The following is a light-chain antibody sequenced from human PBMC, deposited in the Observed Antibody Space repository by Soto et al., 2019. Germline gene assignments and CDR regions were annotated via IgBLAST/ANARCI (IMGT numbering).Light chain of an antibody. Sequence: QSVLTQPPSLSGAPGQRVTISCTGSSSNIGAGYDVHWYQQLPGTAPKLLIYGNSNRPSGVPDRFSGSKSGTSASLAITGLKAEAEADYYCQSYDSSLSGRVFGGWTKLTVL. J-gene: IGLJ3*02. V-gene: IGLV1-40*01. CDR2: GNS. CDR1: SSNIGAGYD. CDR3: QSYDSSLSGRV.